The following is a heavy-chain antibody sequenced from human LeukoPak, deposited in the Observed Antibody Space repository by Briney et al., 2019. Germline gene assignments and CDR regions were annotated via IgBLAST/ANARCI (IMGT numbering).Heavy chain of an antibody. D-gene: IGHD2-21*02. Sequence: SGGSLRLSCVASGFPFSSYWMTWVRQAPGKGLEWVANIKQDGSKKSYVDSVKGRFTISRDNAKNSMYLQMNSLRVEDTAVYYCTSWGDTTAEYFQRWGQGTLVTVSS. CDR2: IKQDGSKK. J-gene: IGHJ1*01. CDR3: TSWGDTTAEYFQR. CDR1: GFPFSSYW. V-gene: IGHV3-7*01.